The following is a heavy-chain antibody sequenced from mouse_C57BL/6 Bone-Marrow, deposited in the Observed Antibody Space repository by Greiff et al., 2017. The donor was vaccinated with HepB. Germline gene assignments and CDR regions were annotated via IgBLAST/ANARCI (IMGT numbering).Heavy chain of an antibody. CDR2: IRLKSDNYAT. Sequence: EVQGVESGGGLVQPGGSMKLSCVASGFTFSNYWMNWVRQSPEKGLEWVAQIRLKSDNYATHSAESVKGRFTISRDDSKSSVYLQMNNLRAKDTGIYYCTVGAYWGQGTLVTVSA. CDR1: GFTFSNYW. D-gene: IGHD3-3*01. V-gene: IGHV6-3*01. CDR3: TVGAY. J-gene: IGHJ3*01.